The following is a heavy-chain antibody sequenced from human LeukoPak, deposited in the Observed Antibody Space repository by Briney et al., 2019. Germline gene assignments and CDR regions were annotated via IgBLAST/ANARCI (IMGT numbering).Heavy chain of an antibody. J-gene: IGHJ4*02. CDR1: GFTFSSYS. D-gene: IGHD2-2*02. Sequence: GGSLRLSCAASGFTFSSYSMNWVRQAPGKGRGWVSYISSSSSTIYYADSVKGRFTISRDNAKNSLYLQMNSLRAEDTAVYYCATSRGYCSSTSCYKDYWGQGTLVTVSS. V-gene: IGHV3-48*01. CDR3: ATSRGYCSSTSCYKDY. CDR2: ISSSSSTI.